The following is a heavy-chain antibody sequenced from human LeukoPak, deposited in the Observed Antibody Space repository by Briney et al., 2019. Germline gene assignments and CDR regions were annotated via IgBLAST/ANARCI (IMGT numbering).Heavy chain of an antibody. CDR1: GFTVSSNY. CDR2: IYSGGST. CDR3: ARDSVDCSSTSCYHWFDP. D-gene: IGHD2-2*01. J-gene: IGHJ5*02. Sequence: GGSLRLSCAASGFTVSSNYMSWVRQAPGKGLEWVSVIYSGGSTYYADSVKGRFTISRDNSKNTLYLQMNSLRAENTAVYYCARDSVDCSSTSCYHWFDPWGQGTLVTVSS. V-gene: IGHV3-53*01.